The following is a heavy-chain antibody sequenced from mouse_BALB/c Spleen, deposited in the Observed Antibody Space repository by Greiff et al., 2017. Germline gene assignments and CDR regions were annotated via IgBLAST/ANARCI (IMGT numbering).Heavy chain of an antibody. CDR2: INSDGGST. J-gene: IGHJ4*01. D-gene: IGHD2-2*01. V-gene: IGHV5-2*01. Sequence: EVQLQESGGGLVQPGESLKLSCESNEYEFPSHDMSWVRKTPEKRLELVAAINSDGGSTYYPDTMERRFIISRDNTKKTLYLQMSSLRSEDTALYYCARHRGYDGDYYAMDYWGQGTSVTVSS. CDR1: EYEFPSHD. CDR3: ARHRGYDGDYYAMDY.